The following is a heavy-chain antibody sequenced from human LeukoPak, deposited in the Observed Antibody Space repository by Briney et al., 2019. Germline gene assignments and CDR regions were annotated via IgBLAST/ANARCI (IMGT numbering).Heavy chain of an antibody. CDR1: GFTFSDYY. J-gene: IGHJ5*02. CDR3: ARVGVVVAATSAPNWFDP. D-gene: IGHD2-15*01. Sequence: GGSLRLSCAASGFTFSDYYMSWIRQAPGKGLEWVSYISSSGSTIYYADSVKGRFTISRDNAKNSLYLQMNSLRAEDTAVYYCARVGVVVAATSAPNWFDPWGQGTLVTVSS. CDR2: ISSSGSTI. V-gene: IGHV3-11*01.